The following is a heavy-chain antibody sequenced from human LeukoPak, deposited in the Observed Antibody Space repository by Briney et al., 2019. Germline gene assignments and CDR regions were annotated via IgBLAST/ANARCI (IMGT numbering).Heavy chain of an antibody. CDR2: IYYSGST. J-gene: IGHJ4*02. CDR1: GYSISSSNW. V-gene: IGHV4-28*01. Sequence: SETLSLTCAVSGYSISSSNWWGWIRQPPGKGLEWIGYIYYSGSTYYNPSLKSRVTMSVDTSKNQSPLKLSSVTAVDTAVYYCARVGYCSGGSCSGFDYWGQGTLVTVSS. CDR3: ARVGYCSGGSCSGFDY. D-gene: IGHD2-15*01.